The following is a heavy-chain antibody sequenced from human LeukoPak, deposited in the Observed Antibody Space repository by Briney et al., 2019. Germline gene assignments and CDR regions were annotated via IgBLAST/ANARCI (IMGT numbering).Heavy chain of an antibody. Sequence: SETLSLTCTVSGGSISSYYWSWIRQPPGKGLEWIGYIYYSGSTNYNPSLKSRVTISVDTSKNQFYLKLNSVTAADTAAYYCARLTRYYDILTGYNYYYGMDVWGQGTTVTVSS. CDR1: GGSISSYY. CDR2: IYYSGST. CDR3: ARLTRYYDILTGYNYYYGMDV. V-gene: IGHV4-59*08. D-gene: IGHD3-9*01. J-gene: IGHJ6*02.